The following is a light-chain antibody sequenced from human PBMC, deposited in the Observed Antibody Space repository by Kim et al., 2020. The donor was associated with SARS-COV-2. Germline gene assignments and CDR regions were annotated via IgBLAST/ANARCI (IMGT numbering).Light chain of an antibody. CDR1: QSVSSSY. V-gene: IGKV3-20*01. CDR3: QQFGSSPPLYT. J-gene: IGKJ2*01. Sequence: PGERATLSCRDSQSVSSSYLAWYQQKPGQAPRLLIYGASSRATGIPDRFSGSGSGTDFTLTISRLEPEDSAVYYCQQFGSSPPLYTFGQGTKLEI. CDR2: GAS.